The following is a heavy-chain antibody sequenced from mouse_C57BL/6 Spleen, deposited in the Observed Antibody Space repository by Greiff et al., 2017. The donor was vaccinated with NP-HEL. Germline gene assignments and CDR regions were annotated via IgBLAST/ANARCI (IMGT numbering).Heavy chain of an antibody. D-gene: IGHD1-1*01. Sequence: EVQLQQSGPELVKPGASVKISCKASGYTFTDYYMNWVKQSHGKSLEWIGDINPNNGGTSYNQKFKGKATLTVDKSSSTAYMERRSLTSEDSAVYYCASPYGSSLYYYAMDYWGQGTSVTVSS. CDR2: INPNNGGT. CDR3: ASPYGSSLYYYAMDY. V-gene: IGHV1-26*01. J-gene: IGHJ4*01. CDR1: GYTFTDYY.